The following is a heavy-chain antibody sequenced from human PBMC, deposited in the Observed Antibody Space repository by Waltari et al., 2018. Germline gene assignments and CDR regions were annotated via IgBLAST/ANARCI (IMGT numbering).Heavy chain of an antibody. CDR2: INVGNGKT. D-gene: IGHD5-18*01. Sequence: QVQLVQSGAEVKKPGASVKVSCKASGYTFIAYAIHWVRRAPGQSPDWMGWINVGNGKTKDSQKLQGRVTITSDTSASTAYVELSSLTSEDTALYYCARGHRLPFFDFWGKGTLVTVSS. J-gene: IGHJ4*02. CDR3: ARGHRLPFFDF. CDR1: GYTFIAYA. V-gene: IGHV1-3*01.